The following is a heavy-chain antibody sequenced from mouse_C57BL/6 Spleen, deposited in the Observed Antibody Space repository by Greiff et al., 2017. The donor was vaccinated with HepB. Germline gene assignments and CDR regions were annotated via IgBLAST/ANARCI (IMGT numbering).Heavy chain of an antibody. CDR1: GFSFNTYA. J-gene: IGHJ1*03. CDR3: VRQYKGYFDV. CDR2: IRSKSNNYAT. V-gene: IGHV10-1*01. D-gene: IGHD1-3*01. Sequence: EVMLVESGGGLVQPKGSLKLSCAASGFSFNTYAMNWVRQAPGKGLEWVARIRSKSNNYATYYADSVKDRFTISRDDSESMLYLQMNNLKTEDTAMYYCVRQYKGYFDVWGTGTTVTVSS.